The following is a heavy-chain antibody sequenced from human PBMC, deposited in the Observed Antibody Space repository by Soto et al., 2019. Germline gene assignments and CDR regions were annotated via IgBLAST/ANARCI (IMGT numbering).Heavy chain of an antibody. CDR1: GFTCSRYA. V-gene: IGHV3-30-3*01. D-gene: IGHD3-10*01. CDR3: ARGYYYGGLDP. CDR2: ISYDGSEK. J-gene: IGHJ5*02. Sequence: QVQLVESGGGVVQPGRSLRLSCAASGFTCSRYAMHWARQAPGKGLEWVTVISYDGSEKYYVDSVKGRFTSSRDNSRNEVYLQINSLRGEDTAVYYCARGYYYGGLDPWGQGTLVTVSA.